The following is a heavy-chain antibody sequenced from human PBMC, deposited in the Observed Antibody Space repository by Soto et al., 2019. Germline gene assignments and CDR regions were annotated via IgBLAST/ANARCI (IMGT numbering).Heavy chain of an antibody. CDR2: IVTLFDR. J-gene: IGHJ4*02. D-gene: IGHD1-20*01. Sequence: GGSLRLSCVASGLNFETHDMHGCRQVTGKGLEWVAGIVTLFDRFYPDSVKGRFTISRENAKTSVFLQMNKLRTGDTGIYYCARGRYNGVVSTTPTIEHPRVQGPLAT. CDR1: GLNFETHD. CDR3: ARGRYNGVVSTTPTIEHP. V-gene: IGHV3-13*01.